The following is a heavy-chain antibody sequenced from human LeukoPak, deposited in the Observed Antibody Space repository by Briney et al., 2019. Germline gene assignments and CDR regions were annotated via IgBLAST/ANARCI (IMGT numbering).Heavy chain of an antibody. V-gene: IGHV3-48*03. CDR2: ISSSGSTI. Sequence: GGSLRLSCAASGFTFSNEMNWVRQAPGKGLECVSCISSSGSTIYYADSVKGRFTISRDNAKNSLYLQMNSLRAEDTAVYYCAELGITMIGGVWGKGTTVTISS. CDR3: AELGITMIGGV. D-gene: IGHD3-10*02. J-gene: IGHJ6*04. CDR1: GFTFSNE.